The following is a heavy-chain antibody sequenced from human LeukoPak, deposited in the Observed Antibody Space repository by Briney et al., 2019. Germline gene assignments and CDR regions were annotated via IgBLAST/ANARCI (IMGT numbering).Heavy chain of an antibody. D-gene: IGHD3-16*01. CDR3: ARLSGYDYVWGESLPSFATPKENYFDY. CDR2: ISAYNGNT. CDR1: GYTFTSYG. Sequence: ASVKVSCKASGYTFTSYGISWVRQATGQGLEWMGWISAYNGNTNYAQKLQGRVTMTTDTSTSTAYMELRSLRSDDTAVYYCARLSGYDYVWGESLPSFATPKENYFDYWGQGTLVTVSS. J-gene: IGHJ4*02. V-gene: IGHV1-18*01.